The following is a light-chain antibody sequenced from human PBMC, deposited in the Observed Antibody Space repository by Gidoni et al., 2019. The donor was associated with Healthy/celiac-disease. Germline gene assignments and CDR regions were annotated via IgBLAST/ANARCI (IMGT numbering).Light chain of an antibody. J-gene: IGKJ2*01. CDR1: QSIFFNFNNKNY. CDR2: WAS. Sequence: DIVLTQSADSLAVSLGERATINCKSSQSIFFNFNNKNYLAWYQQKPRQPPKLLIYWASIRESGVPDRFSGTGSGSDFTLTINSLQAEDVAVYYCQQYYTTPFTFGQGTKVEIK. CDR3: QQYYTTPFT. V-gene: IGKV4-1*01.